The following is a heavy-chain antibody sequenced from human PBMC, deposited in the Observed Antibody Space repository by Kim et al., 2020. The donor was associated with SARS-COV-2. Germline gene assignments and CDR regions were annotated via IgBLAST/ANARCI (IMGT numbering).Heavy chain of an antibody. CDR1: GFTFSSYG. CDR3: ARDPQGGYSSSWYPGWFDP. D-gene: IGHD6-13*01. Sequence: GGSLRLSCAASGFTFSSYGMHWVRQAPGKGLEWVAVISYDGSNKYYADSVKGRFTISRDNSKNTLYLQMNSLRAEDTAVYYCARDPQGGYSSSWYPGWFDPWGQGTLVTVSS. J-gene: IGHJ5*02. V-gene: IGHV3-33*05. CDR2: ISYDGSNK.